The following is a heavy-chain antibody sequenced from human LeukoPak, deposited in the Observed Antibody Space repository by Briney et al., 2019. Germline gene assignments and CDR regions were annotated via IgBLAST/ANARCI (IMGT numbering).Heavy chain of an antibody. CDR3: TSDSKYYDYVWPQGYGYGMDV. V-gene: IGHV3-49*04. D-gene: IGHD3-16*01. Sequence: GGSLRLSCTASGFTFGDYAMSWVRQAPGKGRGGVGFIRSKAYGGTTEYAASVKGRFTISRDDSKSIAYLQMNSLKTEDTAVYYCTSDSKYYDYVWPQGYGYGMDVWGQGTTVTVSS. J-gene: IGHJ6*02. CDR1: GFTFGDYA. CDR2: IRSKAYGGTT.